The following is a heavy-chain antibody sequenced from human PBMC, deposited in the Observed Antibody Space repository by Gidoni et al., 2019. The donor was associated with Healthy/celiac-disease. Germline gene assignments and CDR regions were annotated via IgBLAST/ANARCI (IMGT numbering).Heavy chain of an antibody. V-gene: IGHV4-59*01. J-gene: IGHJ4*02. Sequence: QVQLQESGPGLVKPSETLSLTCTVSGGSISSYYWSWFRKPPGKGLEWIGSIYSSGRPNYNPSLKSRVTISVDTSKNQFSLKLSSVTAADTAVYYCARGGSSSPPFGYWGQGTLVTVSS. CDR1: GGSISSYY. CDR3: ARGGSSSPPFGY. CDR2: IYSSGRP. D-gene: IGHD6-13*01.